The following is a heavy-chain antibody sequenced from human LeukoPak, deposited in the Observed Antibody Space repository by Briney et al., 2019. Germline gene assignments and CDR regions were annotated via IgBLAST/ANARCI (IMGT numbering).Heavy chain of an antibody. J-gene: IGHJ4*02. CDR2: ITGSGGNK. V-gene: IGHV3-23*01. Sequence: GASLRLSCAASGFTFSNYAMSWVRQAPGKGLEWVSAITGSGGNKYYADSVKGRFTISRDNSKNTVFLQMNSLRAEDTAVYYCAKWVDYDVLTGYYVSDYWGQGTLVTVSS. D-gene: IGHD3-9*01. CDR1: GFTFSNYA. CDR3: AKWVDYDVLTGYYVSDY.